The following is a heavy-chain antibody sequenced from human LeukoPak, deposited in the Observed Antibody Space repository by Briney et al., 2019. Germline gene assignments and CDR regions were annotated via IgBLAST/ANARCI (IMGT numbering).Heavy chain of an antibody. Sequence: GGSLRLSCAASGFTFSSYAMSWVRQAPGKGLEWVSTISGSGDYTYYADSVKGRFTTSRDNSKNTLYLQMNSLRAEDTAIYYCAKVTYGSGTYGAFDLWGQGTLVTVSS. J-gene: IGHJ4*02. CDR1: GFTFSSYA. V-gene: IGHV3-23*01. CDR3: AKVTYGSGTYGAFDL. CDR2: ISGSGDYT. D-gene: IGHD3-10*01.